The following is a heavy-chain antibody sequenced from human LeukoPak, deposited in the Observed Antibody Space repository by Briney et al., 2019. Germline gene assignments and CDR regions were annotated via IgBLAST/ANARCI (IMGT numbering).Heavy chain of an antibody. CDR1: GFTFDDYG. CDR3: AGTSGIWFWEAFFDY. CDR2: INWNGGST. V-gene: IGHV3-20*04. D-gene: IGHD3-10*01. Sequence: GGSLRLSCAASGFTFDDYGMSWVRQAPGKGREWVSGINWNGGSTGYADSVKGRFTISRDNSKNTLYLQMNSLRAEDTAVYYCAGTSGIWFWEAFFDYWGQGTLVTVSS. J-gene: IGHJ4*02.